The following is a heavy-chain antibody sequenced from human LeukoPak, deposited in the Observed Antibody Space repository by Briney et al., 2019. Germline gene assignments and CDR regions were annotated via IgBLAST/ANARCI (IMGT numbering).Heavy chain of an antibody. Sequence: SETLSLTCTVSGGSVSTRDYYWGWIRQTPGKGLEWIGDIFHNGKTNYNPSLKGRVTISIDMSNNQFSLRLPSVTAADTAVYYCARIFDSWGQGTLVTVSS. CDR3: ARIFDS. CDR1: GGSVSTRDYY. J-gene: IGHJ4*02. V-gene: IGHV4-61*05. CDR2: IFHNGKT.